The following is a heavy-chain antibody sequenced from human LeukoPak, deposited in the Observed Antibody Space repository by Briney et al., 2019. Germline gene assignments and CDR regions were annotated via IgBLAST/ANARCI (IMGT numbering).Heavy chain of an antibody. CDR1: GGSFSGYY. Sequence: SETLSLTCAVYGGSFSGYYWSWIRQPPGKGLEWIGEINHSGSTNYNPSLKSRVTISVDTSKNQLSLKLSSVTAADTAVYYCASRGYLAAAGTGNLDYWGQGTLVTVSS. J-gene: IGHJ4*02. CDR3: ASRGYLAAAGTGNLDY. V-gene: IGHV4-34*01. CDR2: INHSGST. D-gene: IGHD6-13*01.